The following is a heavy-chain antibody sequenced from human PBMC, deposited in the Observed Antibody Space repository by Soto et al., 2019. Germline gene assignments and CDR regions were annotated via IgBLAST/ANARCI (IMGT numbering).Heavy chain of an antibody. CDR2: IVVGSGDT. V-gene: IGHV1-58*01. CDR3: AEDTIQMAV. Sequence: SGKVSWKASGFTFSTLAGRGVHQARGQRLEWIGWIVVGSGDTNYAQNFQERVTITRDMSTGTPYMELSSLRPEDTAVYYWAEDTIQMAVWG. CDR1: GFTFSTLA. D-gene: IGHD5-18*01. J-gene: IGHJ3*01.